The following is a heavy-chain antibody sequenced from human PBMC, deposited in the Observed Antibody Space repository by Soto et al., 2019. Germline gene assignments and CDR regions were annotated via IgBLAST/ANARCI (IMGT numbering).Heavy chain of an antibody. Sequence: GVSLRLSGSAAGFTFSSYEMNWGRQAPGKGLEWVSYISSSIGTLYYSYYVKGRFTISRDNDKNSMFLKMDSLRAEDTAVYYCARESAFVVGIDAFDFWRKGKVVPVSS. D-gene: IGHD2-21*01. CDR1: GFTFSSYE. CDR2: ISSSIGTL. J-gene: IGHJ3*01. CDR3: ARESAFVVGIDAFDF. V-gene: IGHV3-48*03.